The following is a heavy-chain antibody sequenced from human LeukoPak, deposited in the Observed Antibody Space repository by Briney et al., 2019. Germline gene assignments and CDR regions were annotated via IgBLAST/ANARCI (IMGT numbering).Heavy chain of an antibody. CDR1: GYTFTGYY. CDR3: ARDLGLRFLEWSFDY. Sequence: GAPVKVSCKASGYTFTGYYMHWVRQAPGQGLEWMGWINPNSGGTNYAQKFQGRVTMTRDTSISTAYMELSRLRSDDTAVYYCARDLGLRFLEWSFDYWGQGTLVTVSS. CDR2: INPNSGGT. V-gene: IGHV1-2*02. J-gene: IGHJ4*02. D-gene: IGHD3-3*01.